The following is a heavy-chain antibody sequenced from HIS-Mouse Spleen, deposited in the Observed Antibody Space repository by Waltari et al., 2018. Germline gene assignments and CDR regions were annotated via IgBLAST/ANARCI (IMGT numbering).Heavy chain of an antibody. D-gene: IGHD4-4*01. J-gene: IGHJ4*02. Sequence: QVQLVQSGAEVKKPGASVEVSCKASGYTFTSYDINRVRQATGQGLEWTGWMNPNSGNTGYAQKFQGRVTMTRNTSISTAYMGLSSLRSEDTAVYYCARGHDYSNYFDYWGQGTLVTVSS. CDR3: ARGHDYSNYFDY. V-gene: IGHV1-8*01. CDR2: MNPNSGNT. CDR1: GYTFTSYD.